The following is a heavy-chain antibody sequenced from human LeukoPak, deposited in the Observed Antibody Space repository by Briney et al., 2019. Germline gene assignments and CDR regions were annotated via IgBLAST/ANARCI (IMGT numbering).Heavy chain of an antibody. CDR3: ARMGWSEPYYFDY. J-gene: IGHJ4*02. CDR1: GGSISSGGYY. CDR2: IYHSGST. V-gene: IGHV4-30-2*01. Sequence: PSETLSLTCTVSGGSISSGGYYWSWIRQPPGKGLEWIGYIYHSGSTYYNPSLKSRVTISVDTSKNQFSLKLSSVTAADTAVYYCARMGWSEPYYFDYWGQGTLVTVSS. D-gene: IGHD6-19*01.